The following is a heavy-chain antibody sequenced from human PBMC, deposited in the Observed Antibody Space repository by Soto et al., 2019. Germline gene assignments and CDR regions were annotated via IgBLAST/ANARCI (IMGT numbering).Heavy chain of an antibody. CDR3: AKFFVETGGSSGWPWSFHY. D-gene: IGHD6-25*01. J-gene: IGHJ4*02. Sequence: EVQLLESGGGLVQPGRSVRLSCAASGFTFSSYAKSWVRQAPGKGLEWVSAISGSGGTTYYADSVKGRFTISRDNSKNTLFLQMNSLRAEDTAVYYCAKFFVETGGSSGWPWSFHYWGQGTLVTVSS. V-gene: IGHV3-23*01. CDR1: GFTFSSYA. CDR2: ISGSGGTT.